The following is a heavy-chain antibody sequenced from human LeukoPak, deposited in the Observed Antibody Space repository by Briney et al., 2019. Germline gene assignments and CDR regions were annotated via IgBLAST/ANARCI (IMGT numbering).Heavy chain of an antibody. D-gene: IGHD3-3*01. Sequence: GGSLRLSCASSGFIFSSYAMSGVRQAPGKGLEWVSAIRSSGGSKYYADSVKGRFTISRDNSKNTLSLEMNSPGGEDTAVNFCSKDLSESGYTSFDYWGQGTLVTVSS. CDR1: GFIFSSYA. J-gene: IGHJ4*02. CDR2: IRSSGGSK. CDR3: SKDLSESGYTSFDY. V-gene: IGHV3-23*01.